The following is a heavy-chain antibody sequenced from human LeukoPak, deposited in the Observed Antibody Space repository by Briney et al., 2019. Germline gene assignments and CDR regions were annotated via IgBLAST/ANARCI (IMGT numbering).Heavy chain of an antibody. CDR2: IYSSGST. Sequence: SETLSLTCSVSGGSISNYYWSWIRQPPGKGLEWIGYIYSSGSTNYNPSLKSRVTISVDTSKNQFSLRLSSVTAADTAVYYCATTTMIVVVTPYYFDYWGQGTLVTVSS. CDR3: ATTTMIVVVTPYYFDY. CDR1: GGSISNYY. D-gene: IGHD3-22*01. J-gene: IGHJ4*02. V-gene: IGHV4-59*01.